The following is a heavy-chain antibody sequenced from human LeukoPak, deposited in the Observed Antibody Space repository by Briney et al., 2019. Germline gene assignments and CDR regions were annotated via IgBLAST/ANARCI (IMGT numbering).Heavy chain of an antibody. V-gene: IGHV3-30*04. CDR1: EFTFNNYP. D-gene: IGHD3-10*01. Sequence: GWSLRLSCAASEFTFNNYPMHWVRQAPGKGLEWVTLLSHNGVDKYYADSVKGRFTVSRDNSKNTLFLQMNSLRAEDTAVYFCARGDYYDSRTYRFYFEYWGQGTLVTVSS. J-gene: IGHJ4*02. CDR2: LSHNGVDK. CDR3: ARGDYYDSRTYRFYFEY.